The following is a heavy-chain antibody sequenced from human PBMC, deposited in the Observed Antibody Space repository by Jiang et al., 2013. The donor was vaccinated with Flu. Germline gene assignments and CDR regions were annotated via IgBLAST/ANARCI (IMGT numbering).Heavy chain of an antibody. V-gene: IGHV3-30*18. CDR3: AKDLHVWVRASSQGY. J-gene: IGHJ1*01. Sequence: QLVESGGGVVQPGRSLRLSCATSGFTFNDYGIHWVRQAPGKGLEWVALISYDGSNKYYADSVKGRFTISRDNSKNTVYLLMNSLRAEDTAMYYCAKDLHVWVRASSQGYWGRGTLVTVSS. CDR1: GFTFNDYG. D-gene: IGHD1-26*01. CDR2: ISYDGSNK.